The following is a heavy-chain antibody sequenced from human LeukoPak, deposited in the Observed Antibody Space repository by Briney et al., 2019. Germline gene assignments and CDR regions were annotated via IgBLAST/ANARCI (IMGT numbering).Heavy chain of an antibody. Sequence: SETLSLTCGVYGGSYSDYYWSWIRQPPGKGLEWIGEINHSGITNYNPSLKSRVTVSLDTSKNQFSLKLSTVTAADTAVYYCARKGGGQLVNTRRWFDPWGQGTLVTVSS. CDR1: GGSYSDYY. J-gene: IGHJ5*02. D-gene: IGHD6-6*01. CDR2: INHSGIT. V-gene: IGHV4-34*01. CDR3: ARKGGGQLVNTRRWFDP.